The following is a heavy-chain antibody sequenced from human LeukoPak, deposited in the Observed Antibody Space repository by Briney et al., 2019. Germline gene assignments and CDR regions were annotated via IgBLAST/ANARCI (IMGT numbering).Heavy chain of an antibody. Sequence: GGSLRLSCAASGFTFSSYAMSWVRQAPGKGLEWVSAISGSGGSTYYADSVKGRFTISRDNSKNTLYLQMNSLRAEDTAVYYCAKDVRSYSSPPIFDYWGQGTLVTVSS. CDR3: AKDVRSYSSPPIFDY. V-gene: IGHV3-23*01. CDR1: GFTFSSYA. CDR2: ISGSGGST. J-gene: IGHJ4*02. D-gene: IGHD6-13*01.